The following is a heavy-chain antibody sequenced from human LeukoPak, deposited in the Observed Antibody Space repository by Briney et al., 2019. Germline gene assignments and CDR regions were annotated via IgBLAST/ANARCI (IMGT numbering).Heavy chain of an antibody. J-gene: IGHJ4*02. V-gene: IGHV3-74*01. CDR2: VKSDWTAT. Sequence: GGSLRLSCAASGFTFSSHLMHWVRQAQGTGLVWVSSVKSDWTATNYADSVKGRFTISRDNAKNTLYLQMNSLRVEDTAVYYCVRKFATGDWGQGTLVTVSS. D-gene: IGHD1-14*01. CDR1: GFTFSSHL. CDR3: VRKFATGD.